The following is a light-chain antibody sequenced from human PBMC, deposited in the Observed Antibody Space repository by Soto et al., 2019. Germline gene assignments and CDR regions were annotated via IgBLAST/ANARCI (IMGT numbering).Light chain of an antibody. CDR2: GAS. Sequence: EVVLTQSPGTLSLSPGERATLSCRASQSISSGYSAWYQQKPGQAPRLLIYGASSRATGIPDRFSGSGSGTDFTLTISRLEPEDIAVFYCQQYGSSPWTFGQGTKVDIK. J-gene: IGKJ1*01. CDR1: QSISSGY. CDR3: QQYGSSPWT. V-gene: IGKV3-20*01.